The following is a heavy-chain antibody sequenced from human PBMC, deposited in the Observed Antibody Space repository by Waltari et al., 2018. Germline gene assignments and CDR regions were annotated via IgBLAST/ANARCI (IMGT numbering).Heavy chain of an antibody. D-gene: IGHD3-10*01. CDR2: TYASGDT. J-gene: IGHJ3*01. CDR1: GFVVSTTY. V-gene: IGHV3-53*01. CDR3: ARDHFTLGLPSAFDV. Sequence: VQLVESGGGLMQPGGSLRLSCAPSGFVVSTTYMSWFRPAPGKGLEWVSITYASGDTFFADSVKGRFTVSRDSSKNTLYLQMDDLRADDTALYYCARDHFTLGLPSAFDVWGRGTVVTVSS.